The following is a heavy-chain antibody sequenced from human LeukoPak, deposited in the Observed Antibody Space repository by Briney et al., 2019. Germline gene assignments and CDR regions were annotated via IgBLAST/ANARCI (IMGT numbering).Heavy chain of an antibody. J-gene: IGHJ4*02. V-gene: IGHV1-46*01. CDR3: ARDAARDYGDYGSGAVDY. Sequence: ASVKVSCKASGYTFTSYYIHWVRQAPGQGLEWMGIINPSGGSTSYAQKFQGRVTMTRDTSTSTVYMELSSLRSEDTAVYYCARDAARDYGDYGSGAVDYWGQGTLVTVSS. CDR1: GYTFTSYY. CDR2: INPSGGST. D-gene: IGHD4-17*01.